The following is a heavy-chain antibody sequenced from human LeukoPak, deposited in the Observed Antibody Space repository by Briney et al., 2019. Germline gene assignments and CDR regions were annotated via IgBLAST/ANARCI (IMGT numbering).Heavy chain of an antibody. J-gene: IGHJ2*01. D-gene: IGHD5-18*01. CDR2: IYYSGST. Sequence: SETLSLTCSVSGGSISSYYWSWIRQPPGKGLEWIGYIYYSGSTNYNPSLKSRVTISVDTSKNQFSLKLSSVTAADTAVYYCARGYSYGYSKYWYFDLWGRGTLVTVSS. V-gene: IGHV4-59*01. CDR3: ARGYSYGYSKYWYFDL. CDR1: GGSISSYY.